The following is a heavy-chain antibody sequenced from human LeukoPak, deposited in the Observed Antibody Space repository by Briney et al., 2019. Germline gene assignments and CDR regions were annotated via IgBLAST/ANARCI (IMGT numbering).Heavy chain of an antibody. CDR3: AKDALTVTTPYYFDY. CDR2: ISSSGSTI. J-gene: IGHJ4*02. V-gene: IGHV3-48*03. CDR1: GFTFSSYE. D-gene: IGHD4-17*01. Sequence: GGSLRLSCAASGFTFSSYEMNWVRQAPGKGLEWVSYISSSGSTIYYADSVKGRFTISRDNSKNTLYLQMNSLRAEDTAVYYCAKDALTVTTPYYFDYWGQGTLVTVSS.